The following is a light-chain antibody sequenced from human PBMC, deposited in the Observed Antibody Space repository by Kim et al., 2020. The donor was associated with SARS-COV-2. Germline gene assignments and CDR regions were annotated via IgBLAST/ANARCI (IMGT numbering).Light chain of an antibody. CDR2: DVS. CDR1: SNDIGGYNY. CDR3: SSYTSSNTLV. J-gene: IGLJ2*01. V-gene: IGLV2-14*03. Sequence: GQSITISCTGTSNDIGGYNYVSWYQQHPGKVPKFMIYDVSKRPSGVSDRFSGSKSGYTASLTISGLQAEDEADDYCSSYTSSNTLVFGGGTKLTVL.